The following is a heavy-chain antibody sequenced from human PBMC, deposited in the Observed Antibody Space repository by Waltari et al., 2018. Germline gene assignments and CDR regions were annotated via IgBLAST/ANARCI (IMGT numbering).Heavy chain of an antibody. V-gene: IGHV2-5*02. CDR2: IYWDDNK. CDR1: GFSLSTSGVG. CDR3: AHTRTVIGTPWYYYGLDV. D-gene: IGHD1-20*01. J-gene: IGHJ6*02. Sequence: QITLKESGPTLVKPTQTLTLTCTFSGFSLSTSGVGVGSIRQPPGKALEWLGIIYWDDNKRYSSSLNSRLTITKDTSKKQVVLTMTDMDPVDTGTYFCAHTRTVIGTPWYYYGLDVWGQGTTVTVSS.